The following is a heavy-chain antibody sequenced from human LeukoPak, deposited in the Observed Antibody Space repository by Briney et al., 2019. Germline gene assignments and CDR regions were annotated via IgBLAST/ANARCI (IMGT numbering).Heavy chain of an antibody. D-gene: IGHD2-8*01. CDR2: ISGSGGST. J-gene: IGHJ4*02. Sequence: PGASLRLSCAASGFTFSSYAMSWVRQAPGKGLEWVSAISGSGGSTYYADSVKGRFTISRDNSKNTLYLQMNSLRAEDTAVYYCAKDQHDVLMVYALLGWSYFDYWGQGTLVTVSS. CDR3: AKDQHDVLMVYALLGWSYFDY. CDR1: GFTFSSYA. V-gene: IGHV3-23*01.